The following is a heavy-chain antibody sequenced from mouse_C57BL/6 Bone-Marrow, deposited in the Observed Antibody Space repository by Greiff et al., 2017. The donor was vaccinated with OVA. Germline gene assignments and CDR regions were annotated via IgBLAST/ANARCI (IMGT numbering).Heavy chain of an antibody. V-gene: IGHV1-74*01. CDR3: AIEYYGSSFDY. CDR1: GYTFTTYW. D-gene: IGHD1-1*01. CDR2: FHPSDSDT. Sequence: QVQLQQPGAELVKPGASVKVSCKASGYTFTTYWMHWVKQRPGQGLEWIGRFHPSDSDTNYNQKFKGKATLTVEKSSSTAYMQLSSLTSEDSAVYYCAIEYYGSSFDYGGQGTTLTVSS. J-gene: IGHJ2*01.